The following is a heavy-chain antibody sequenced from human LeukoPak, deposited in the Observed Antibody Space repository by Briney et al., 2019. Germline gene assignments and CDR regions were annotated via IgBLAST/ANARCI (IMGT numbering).Heavy chain of an antibody. CDR1: GYTFTSYA. Sequence: GASVKVSCKASGYTFTSYAMHWVRQAPGQRLEWMGWINAGNGNTKYSQKFQGRVTITRDTSASTAYMELSSLRSEDTAVYYCARAPSRVVVMNRSFDYWGQGTLVTVSS. J-gene: IGHJ4*02. D-gene: IGHD3-22*01. V-gene: IGHV1-3*01. CDR3: ARAPSRVVVMNRSFDY. CDR2: INAGNGNT.